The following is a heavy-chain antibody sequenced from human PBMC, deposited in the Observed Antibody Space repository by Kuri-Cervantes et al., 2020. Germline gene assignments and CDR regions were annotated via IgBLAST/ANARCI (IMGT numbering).Heavy chain of an antibody. CDR3: AKDTSMVPNIGAFDI. V-gene: IGHV3-9*01. D-gene: IGHD3-10*01. Sequence: LSLTCAASGFTFDDYAMHWVRQAPGKGLEWVSGISWNSGSIGYADSVKGRFTISRDNAKNSLYLQMNSLRAEDTALYYCAKDTSMVPNIGAFDIWGQGTMVTVSS. CDR2: ISWNSGSI. CDR1: GFTFDDYA. J-gene: IGHJ3*02.